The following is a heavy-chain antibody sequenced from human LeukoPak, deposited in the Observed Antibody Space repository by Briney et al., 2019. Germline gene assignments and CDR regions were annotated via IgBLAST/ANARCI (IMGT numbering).Heavy chain of an antibody. CDR1: GFTFSSYA. D-gene: IGHD3-10*01. J-gene: IGHJ4*02. CDR2: IIGSGGST. V-gene: IGHV3-23*01. CDR3: ATRAAGSGTYDFDY. Sequence: GGSLRLSFAASGFTFSSYAMSWVRQAPGKGLEWVSSIIGSGGSTYYADSVKGRFTISRDNSNNTLYLQLDSLRAEDTAVYYCATRAAGSGTYDFDYWGQGTLVTVSS.